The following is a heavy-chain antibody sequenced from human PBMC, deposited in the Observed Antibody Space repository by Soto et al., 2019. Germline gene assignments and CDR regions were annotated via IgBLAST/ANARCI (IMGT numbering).Heavy chain of an antibody. J-gene: IGHJ6*02. Sequence: QVNLVQSGAEVKKPWASVKVSCKTSGYTFTDHYIYWLRQGPGQGLEWLGRINPNNGATQFARKVQGRVTMSRDTAISTAYMEMHRLTSDDTAIYYCARGGLGTQYDVSNDYSLSYYGMEAWGQGTTVTVSS. CDR2: INPNNGAT. V-gene: IGHV1-2*02. CDR1: GYTFTDHY. CDR3: ARGGLGTQYDVSNDYSLSYYGMEA. D-gene: IGHD3-3*01.